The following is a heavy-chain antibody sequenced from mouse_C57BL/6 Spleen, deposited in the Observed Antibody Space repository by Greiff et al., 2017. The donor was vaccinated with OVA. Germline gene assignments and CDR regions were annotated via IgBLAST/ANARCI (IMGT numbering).Heavy chain of an antibody. V-gene: IGHV1-80*01. CDR2: IYPGDGDT. CDR1: GYAFSSYW. CDR3: ARGDGFSWFAY. D-gene: IGHD3-3*01. J-gene: IGHJ3*01. Sequence: VQLVESGAELVKPGASVKISCKASGYAFSSYWMNWVKQRPGKGLEWIGQIYPGDGDTNYNGKFKGKATLTADKSSSTAYMQLSSLTSEDSAVYFCARGDGFSWFAYWGQGTLVTVSA.